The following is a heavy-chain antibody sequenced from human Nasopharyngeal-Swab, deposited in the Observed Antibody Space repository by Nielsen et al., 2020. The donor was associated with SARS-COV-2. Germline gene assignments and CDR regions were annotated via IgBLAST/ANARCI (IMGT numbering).Heavy chain of an antibody. D-gene: IGHD6-13*01. V-gene: IGHV3-30*18. J-gene: IGHJ4*02. CDR3: AKPTRYSSSWYDLLYYFDY. Sequence: LSLTCAASGFIFSSHGVHWVRQAPGKGLEWVAVISYDGSNKYYADSVKGRFAISRDNSKNTLYLQMNSLRAEDTAVYYCAKPTRYSSSWYDLLYYFDYWGQGTLVTVSS. CDR1: GFIFSSHG. CDR2: ISYDGSNK.